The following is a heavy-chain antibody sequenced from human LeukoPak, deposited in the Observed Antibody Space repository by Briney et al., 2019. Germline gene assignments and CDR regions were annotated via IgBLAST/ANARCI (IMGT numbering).Heavy chain of an antibody. D-gene: IGHD1-1*01. CDR3: GYSLKYYYYMDV. V-gene: IGHV3-23*01. J-gene: IGHJ6*03. CDR1: GSTFSNYG. CDR2: ISASGGST. Sequence: PGGSLRLSCAPSGSTFSNYGMNWVRQAPGKGLEWVSGISASGGSTYYADSVKGRFTISRDNSKNTLYLQMNSLRAEDTAVYYCGYSLKYYYYMDVWGKGTTVTVSS.